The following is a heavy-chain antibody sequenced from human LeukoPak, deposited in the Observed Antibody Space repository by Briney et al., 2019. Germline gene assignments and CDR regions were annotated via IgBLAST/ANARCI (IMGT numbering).Heavy chain of an antibody. J-gene: IGHJ6*02. CDR1: GYTFTSCG. CDR3: ARGVYSSSPYGMDV. D-gene: IGHD6-13*01. Sequence: ASVKVSCKASGYTFTSCGISWVRQAPGQGLEWMGWISAYNGNTNYAQKLQGRVTMTTDTSTSTAYMELRSLRSDDTAVYYCARGVYSSSPYGMDVWGQGTTVTVSS. CDR2: ISAYNGNT. V-gene: IGHV1-18*01.